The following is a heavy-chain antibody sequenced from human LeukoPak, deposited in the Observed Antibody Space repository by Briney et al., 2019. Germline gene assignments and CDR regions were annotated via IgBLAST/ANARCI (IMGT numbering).Heavy chain of an antibody. D-gene: IGHD2-15*01. J-gene: IGHJ4*02. V-gene: IGHV4-39*07. Sequence: SETLSLTCTVSGASISSSSYYWGYFRQPPGKGLEWIGSVYYNGNTYYNPSLKSRVTISVDTSKNQFSLKLSSVTAADTAVYYCARRYQVAAFYYFDYWGQGTLLTVSS. CDR2: VYYNGNT. CDR1: GASISSSSYY. CDR3: ARRYQVAAFYYFDY.